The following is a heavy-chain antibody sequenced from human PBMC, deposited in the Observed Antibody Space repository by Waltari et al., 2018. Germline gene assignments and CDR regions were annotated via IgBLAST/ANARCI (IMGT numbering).Heavy chain of an antibody. V-gene: IGHV1-69*12. CDR2: IIPIFGTA. CDR3: ARAVRPDYDFLTGYYD. CDR1: GGIFTKYA. J-gene: IGHJ4*02. Sequence: QVQLVQSGAEVKKPGSSVKVSCKASGGIFTKYAISWVRQAPGPGLEWMGGIIPIFGTAHYAQKFQGRITITADEPTCTVYMELSSLRSEDTAVYYCARAVRPDYDFLTGYYDWGQGTLVTVSS. D-gene: IGHD3-9*01.